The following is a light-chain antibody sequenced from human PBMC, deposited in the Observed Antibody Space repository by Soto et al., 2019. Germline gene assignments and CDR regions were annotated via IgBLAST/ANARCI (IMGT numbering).Light chain of an antibody. Sequence: EIVLTQSPATLSLSPGERATLSCRASQSVGSYLAWYQQKPGQAPRLLIYDASDRATGISARFSGSGSGTDFTLTLSSLEPEDFAVYYCQQRSSWPLTFGGGTNVEIK. CDR2: DAS. CDR1: QSVGSY. V-gene: IGKV3-11*01. CDR3: QQRSSWPLT. J-gene: IGKJ4*01.